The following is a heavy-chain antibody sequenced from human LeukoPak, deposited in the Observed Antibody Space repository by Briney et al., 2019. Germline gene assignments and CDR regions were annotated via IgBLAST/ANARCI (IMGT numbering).Heavy chain of an antibody. J-gene: IGHJ4*02. CDR1: GLTFSSYA. CDR2: ISSNGGST. Sequence: GGSLRLSCSVSGLTFSSYAMQWVRQAPGKGLEYVSAISSNGGSTYYADSVKGRFTVSGDNSKNTLYLQMSSLRAEDTAVYYCVKGGYYYDSSGYVDYWGQGTLVTVSS. CDR3: VKGGYYYDSSGYVDY. D-gene: IGHD3-22*01. V-gene: IGHV3-64D*06.